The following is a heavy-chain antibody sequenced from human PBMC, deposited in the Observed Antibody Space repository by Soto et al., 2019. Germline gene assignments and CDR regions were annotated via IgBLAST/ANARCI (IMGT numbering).Heavy chain of an antibody. CDR1: GGSFSGYS. V-gene: IGHV4-34*01. J-gene: IGHJ6*02. D-gene: IGHD3-3*01. Sequence: SETLSLTCAVYGGSFSGYSWTWLRQPPGKGLEWIGEINHSGTTDYNPALKSRVTMSADTSKNQFSLRMTSVTATDTAVYYCARARFDSWSHIYYGLDVWGQATTVTV. CDR3: ARARFDSWSHIYYGLDV. CDR2: INHSGTT.